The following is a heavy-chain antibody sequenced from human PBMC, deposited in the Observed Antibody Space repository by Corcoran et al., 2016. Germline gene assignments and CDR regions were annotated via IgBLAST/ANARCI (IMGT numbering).Heavy chain of an antibody. CDR2: IYHTGTP. J-gene: IGHJ3*02. V-gene: IGHV4-38-2*02. Sequence: QVQLQESGPGLVRPSETLSLTCIVSGYSISSGYNWGWIRQSPGKGLEWIGTIYHTGTPYDNPSLKSRVSISVDTSKNQLSLKLSSVSAADTAVYYCGRPYSSSSRGSFDIWGQGTTVTVSS. D-gene: IGHD6-6*01. CDR1: GYSISSGYN. CDR3: GRPYSSSSRGSFDI.